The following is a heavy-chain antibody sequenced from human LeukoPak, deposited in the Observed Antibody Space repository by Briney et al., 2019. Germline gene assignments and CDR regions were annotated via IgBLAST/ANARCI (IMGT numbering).Heavy chain of an antibody. CDR2: IYTSGST. J-gene: IGHJ4*02. D-gene: IGHD6-13*01. CDR1: GGSISSGSYY. Sequence: ASETLSLTCTVSGGSISSGSYYWSWIRQPAGKGLEWIGRIYTSGSTNYNPSLKSRVTISVDTSKNQFSLKLSSVTAADTAVYYCARVTRQQLFDYWGQGTLVTVSS. V-gene: IGHV4-61*02. CDR3: ARVTRQQLFDY.